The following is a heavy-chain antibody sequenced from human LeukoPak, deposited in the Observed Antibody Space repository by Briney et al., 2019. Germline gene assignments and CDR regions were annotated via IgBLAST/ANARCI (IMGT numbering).Heavy chain of an antibody. CDR2: ISPSGSTK. CDR1: GFIFSSYE. D-gene: IGHD6-19*01. V-gene: IGHV3-48*03. CDR3: AKLGVASTDS. Sequence: GGSLRLSCADPGFIFSSYEMHWVRQAPGKGLEWVSNISPSGSTKYYADSVKGRFTVSRDNAKNSLYLQMNSLRAGDRGVYYCAKLGVASTDSWGQGTLDTVSS. J-gene: IGHJ4*02.